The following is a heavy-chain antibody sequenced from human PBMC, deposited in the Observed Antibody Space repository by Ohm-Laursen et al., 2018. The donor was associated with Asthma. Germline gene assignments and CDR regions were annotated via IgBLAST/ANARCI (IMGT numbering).Heavy chain of an antibody. J-gene: IGHJ4*02. CDR3: TTGSAADNY. Sequence: EYAASVKGRFTISSDDSKSSLYLQMNSLKTEDTAVYYCTTGSAADNYWGQGTLVTVSS. D-gene: IGHD2-15*01. V-gene: IGHV3-72*01.